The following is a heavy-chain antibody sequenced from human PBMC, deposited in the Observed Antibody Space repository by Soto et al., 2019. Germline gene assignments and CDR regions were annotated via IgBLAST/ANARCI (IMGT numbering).Heavy chain of an antibody. V-gene: IGHV3-23*01. CDR3: ANGDLYCSSTRCSRLIY. D-gene: IGHD2-2*01. J-gene: IGHJ4*02. CDR2: ISGSGGST. CDR1: GFTFSSYA. Sequence: EVQLLESGGGLVQPGGSLRLSCAASGFTFSSYAMSWVRQAPGKGLEWVSAISGSGGSTYYADSVKGRFTISRDNSKNTLYLQMNSLRAEDTAVYYCANGDLYCSSTRCSRLIYWGQGTLVTVSS.